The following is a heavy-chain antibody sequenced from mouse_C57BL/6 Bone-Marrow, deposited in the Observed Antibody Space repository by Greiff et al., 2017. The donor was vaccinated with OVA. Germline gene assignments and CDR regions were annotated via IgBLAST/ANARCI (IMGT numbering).Heavy chain of an antibody. Sequence: QVQLQQPGAELVKPGASVKLSCKASGYTFTSYWMHWVKQRPGQGLEWIGMIHPNGGSTNYNEKFKSKATLTVDKSSSTAYMQLSSLTSEDSAVYYCARPFYYDYDRVFDYWGQGTTLTVSS. CDR1: GYTFTSYW. V-gene: IGHV1-64*01. CDR3: ARPFYYDYDRVFDY. J-gene: IGHJ2*01. CDR2: IHPNGGST. D-gene: IGHD2-4*01.